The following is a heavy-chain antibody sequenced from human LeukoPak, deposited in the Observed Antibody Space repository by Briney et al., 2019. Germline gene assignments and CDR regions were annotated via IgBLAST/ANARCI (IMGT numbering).Heavy chain of an antibody. CDR2: FDPEDGET. V-gene: IGHV1-24*01. J-gene: IGHJ4*02. CDR3: ATAIYYYDSSGYLSDY. Sequence: GASVKVSCKVSGYTLTELSMHWVRQAPGKGLEWMGGFDPEDGETIYAQKFQGRVTMTEGTSTDTAYMELSSLRSEDTAVYYCATAIYYYDSSGYLSDYWGQGTLVTVSS. D-gene: IGHD3-22*01. CDR1: GYTLTELS.